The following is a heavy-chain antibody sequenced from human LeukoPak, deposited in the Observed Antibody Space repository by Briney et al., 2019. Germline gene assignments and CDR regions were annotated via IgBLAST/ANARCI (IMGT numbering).Heavy chain of an antibody. CDR2: ISGSGGST. D-gene: IGHD6-19*01. Sequence: GGSLRLSCVASGFTFSDFYMTWIRQAPGKGLVWVSAISGSGGSTYYADSVKGRFTISRDNSKNTLYLQMNSLRAEDTAVYYCASRIAVGGSAPNWFDPWGQGTLVTVSS. CDR3: ASRIAVGGSAPNWFDP. CDR1: GFTFSDFY. V-gene: IGHV3-23*01. J-gene: IGHJ5*02.